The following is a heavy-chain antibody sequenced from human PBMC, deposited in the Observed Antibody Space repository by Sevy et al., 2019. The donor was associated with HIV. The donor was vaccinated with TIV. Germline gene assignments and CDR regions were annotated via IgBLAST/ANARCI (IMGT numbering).Heavy chain of an antibody. CDR1: VSSGPISTSNSY. D-gene: IGHD4-17*01. J-gene: IGHJ4*02. CDR2: VHYRGST. CDR3: ARHDGVNPEYFDS. Sequence: SETLSLSCTVSVSSGPISTSNSYWGWIRQHPGKGLEWIGSVHYRGSTYYHPSLKSRVTISIHTSRNLFSLEPKSVTAADTAFYFCARHDGVNPEYFDSWGRGILVTVSS. V-gene: IGHV4-39*01.